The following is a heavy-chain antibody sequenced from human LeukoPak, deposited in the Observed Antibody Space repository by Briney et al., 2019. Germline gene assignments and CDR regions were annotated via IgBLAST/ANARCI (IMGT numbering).Heavy chain of an antibody. V-gene: IGHV3-7*04. CDR3: ARAQNYNFDH. CDR2: INQDETKK. D-gene: IGHD1-7*01. CDR1: GFTFSSYA. Sequence: GGSLRLSCAASGFTFSSYAMSWVRQAPGKGLEWVANINQDETKKSYVDSAMGRFTISRDNANNALYLQMNSLRVEDTAVYYCARAQNYNFDHWGQGTLVTVSS. J-gene: IGHJ4*02.